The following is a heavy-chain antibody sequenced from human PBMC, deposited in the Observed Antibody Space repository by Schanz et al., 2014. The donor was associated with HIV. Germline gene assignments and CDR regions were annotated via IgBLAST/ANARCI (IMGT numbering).Heavy chain of an antibody. Sequence: QVHLVQSGAEVKKPGSSVKVSCKASGGTFSSYAISWVRQAPGQGLEWMGWMKPKNGDAGYAQRFQGRVTMTWDTSKSTAYMELSSLRSEDTAVYYCARDKSGSSWYDSWGQGTLVTVSS. CDR2: MKPKNGDA. V-gene: IGHV1-8*02. D-gene: IGHD6-13*01. J-gene: IGHJ5*01. CDR3: ARDKSGSSWYDS. CDR1: GGTFSSYA.